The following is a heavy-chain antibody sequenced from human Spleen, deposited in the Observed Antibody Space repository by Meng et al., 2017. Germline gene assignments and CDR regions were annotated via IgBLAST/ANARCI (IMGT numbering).Heavy chain of an antibody. CDR2: ISAYNGNT. V-gene: IGHV1-18*01. CDR1: GGTFSSYA. CDR3: AGGMTTVTMGWFDP. J-gene: IGHJ5*02. Sequence: QGQRWQSGAEVKRPGSSVKVSCKASGGTFSSYAISWVRQAPGQGLEWMGWISAYNGNTNYAQKLQGRVTMTTDTSTSTAYMELRSLRSDDTAVYYCAGGMTTVTMGWFDPWGQGTLVTVFS. D-gene: IGHD4-17*01.